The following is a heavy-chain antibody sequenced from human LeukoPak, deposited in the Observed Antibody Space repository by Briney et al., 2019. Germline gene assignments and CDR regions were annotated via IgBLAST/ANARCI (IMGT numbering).Heavy chain of an antibody. V-gene: IGHV1-69*06. CDR3: ARGVVVAATEGFDY. Sequence: GASVKVSGKASGGTFNNYDISWVRQAPGQGLEWMGGIIPIFGTANYAQKFQGRVTITADTSTSTAYMELSSLRSEDTAVYYCARGVVVAATEGFDYWGQGTLVTVSS. J-gene: IGHJ4*02. CDR1: GGTFNNYD. D-gene: IGHD2-15*01. CDR2: IIPIFGTA.